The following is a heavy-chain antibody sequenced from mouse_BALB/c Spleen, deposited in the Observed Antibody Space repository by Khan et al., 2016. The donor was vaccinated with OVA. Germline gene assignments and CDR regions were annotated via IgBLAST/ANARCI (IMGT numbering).Heavy chain of an antibody. CDR1: GFTFSNYA. CDR3: ASESRTMITHYFDY. Sequence: EVKLVESGGGLVKPGGSLKLSCAASGFTFSNYAMSWVRQSPEKRLEWVATISSGGSYTYYPDSVKGRFTISRDNAKNTLHLQMSSLRSEDTAMYYCASESRTMITHYFDYWGQGTTLTVSS. J-gene: IGHJ2*01. V-gene: IGHV5-9-3*01. CDR2: ISSGGSYT. D-gene: IGHD2-4*01.